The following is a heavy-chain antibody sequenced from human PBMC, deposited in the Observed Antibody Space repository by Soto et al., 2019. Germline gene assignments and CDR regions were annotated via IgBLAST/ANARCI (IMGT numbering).Heavy chain of an antibody. J-gene: IGHJ6*02. CDR1: GYSISSGYY. CDR2: IYHSGTT. CDR3: ARDTTYMVVPYYYYYGMDV. D-gene: IGHD2-21*01. Sequence: PSETLSLTCAVSGYSISSGYYWGWIRQPPGKGLEWIASIYHSGTTYYNPSLKSRVTISVDTSKNQFSLTLDSVTAADTAVYYCARDTTYMVVPYYYYYGMDVWGQGTTVTVSS. V-gene: IGHV4-38-2*02.